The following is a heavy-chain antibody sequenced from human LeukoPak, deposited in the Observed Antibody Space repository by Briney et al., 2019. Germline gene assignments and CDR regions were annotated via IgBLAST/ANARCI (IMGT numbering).Heavy chain of an antibody. J-gene: IGHJ6*01. V-gene: IGHV4-39*07. CDR1: GGSISNENLF. D-gene: IGHD3-16*01. Sequence: SETLSLTCIISGGSISNENLFWGWIRQPPGKGLEWIGSIKYSRSTFYNPSLESRVTISVDTSKNQFSLKLSSVTAADTAVYFCARATDDEFYLYY. CDR3: ARATDDEFYLYY. CDR2: IKYSRST.